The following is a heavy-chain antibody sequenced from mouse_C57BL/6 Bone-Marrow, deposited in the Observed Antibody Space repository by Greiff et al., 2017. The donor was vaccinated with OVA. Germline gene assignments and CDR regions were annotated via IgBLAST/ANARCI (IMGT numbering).Heavy chain of an antibody. CDR3: AREDYYGSSYVPHWYFDV. V-gene: IGHV1-55*01. CDR2: IYPGSGST. D-gene: IGHD1-1*01. CDR1: GYTFTSYW. J-gene: IGHJ1*03. Sequence: QVQLQQPGAELVKPGASVKMSCKASGYTFTSYWITWVKQRPGQGLEWIGDIYPGSGSTNYNEKFKSKATLTVDTSSSTAYMQLSSLTSEDSAVYYCAREDYYGSSYVPHWYFDVWGTGTTVTVSS.